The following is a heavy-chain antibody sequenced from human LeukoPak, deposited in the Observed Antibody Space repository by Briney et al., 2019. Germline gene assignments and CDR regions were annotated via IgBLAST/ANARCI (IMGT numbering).Heavy chain of an antibody. V-gene: IGHV5-51*03. CDR3: ARTSGIVATKIAY. CDR1: GYSFTSYW. CDR2: FYPGDSDT. Sequence: GESLKISCKGSGYSFTSYWIGWVRQMPGKGLEGMGIFYPGDSDTRYSPSFEGQVTISAHNSISTAYLQWSSLKASDTAMYYCARTSGIVATKIAYWGQGTLVTVSS. D-gene: IGHD5-12*01. J-gene: IGHJ4*02.